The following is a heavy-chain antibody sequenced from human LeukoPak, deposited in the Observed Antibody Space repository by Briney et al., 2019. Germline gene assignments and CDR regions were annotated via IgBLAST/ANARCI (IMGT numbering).Heavy chain of an antibody. CDR1: GFTFSSYD. V-gene: IGHV3-30-3*01. CDR2: ISYDGTNK. D-gene: IGHD2-2*03. J-gene: IGHJ4*02. CDR3: ARDGYCSSTCCPAYFFDS. Sequence: GGSLRFTCAASGFTFSSYDMHWIRQAPGKGLHWVAVISYDGTNKYYADSVKGRFTISRDNSKNTLYQQLNSLRPEDTALYYCARDGYCSSTCCPAYFFDSWAEEPLVTVSS.